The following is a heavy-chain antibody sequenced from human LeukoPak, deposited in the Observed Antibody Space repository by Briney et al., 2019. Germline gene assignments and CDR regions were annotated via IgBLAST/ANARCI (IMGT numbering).Heavy chain of an antibody. V-gene: IGHV3-30*02. CDR2: IRYDGSNK. D-gene: IGHD6-6*01. CDR1: GFTFSNSG. J-gene: IGHJ5*02. Sequence: PGGSLRLSCAASGFTFSNSGMHWVRQAPGKGLEWVAFIRYDGSNKYYADSVKGRFTISRDNSKNTLYLQMNSLRAEDTAVYYCAKGVAARPRWFDPWGQGTLVTVSS. CDR3: AKGVAARPRWFDP.